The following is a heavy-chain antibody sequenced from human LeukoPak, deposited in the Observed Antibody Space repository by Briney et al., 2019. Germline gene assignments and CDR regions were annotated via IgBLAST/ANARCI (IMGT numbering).Heavy chain of an antibody. CDR1: GDSTSSDRYY. CDR2: IYYSGST. Sequence: PSETLSLTCTVSGDSTSSDRYYGGWVRQPPGKGLEWIGNIYYSGSTYYNPSLKSRVTMSVDTSKNQFFLKLNSVTAADTAVYYCARDCSGGSCYGAFDIWGQGTMVTVSS. J-gene: IGHJ3*02. V-gene: IGHV4-39*02. D-gene: IGHD2-15*01. CDR3: ARDCSGGSCYGAFDI.